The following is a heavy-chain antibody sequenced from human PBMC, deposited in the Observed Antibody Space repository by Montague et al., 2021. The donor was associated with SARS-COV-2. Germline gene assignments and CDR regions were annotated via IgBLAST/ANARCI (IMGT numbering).Heavy chain of an antibody. CDR3: ARASGKKTIFGVVISYFDH. D-gene: IGHD3-3*01. J-gene: IGHJ4*02. CDR1: GGSISSGGYY. V-gene: IGHV4-31*03. Sequence: TLSLTCTVSGGSISSGGYYWSWIRQHPGKGLEWIGYIYYSGSTYYNPSLKSRVTISVDTSKNQFSLKLSSVTAADTAVYYCARASGKKTIFGVVISYFDHWGQGTLVTVSS. CDR2: IYYSGST.